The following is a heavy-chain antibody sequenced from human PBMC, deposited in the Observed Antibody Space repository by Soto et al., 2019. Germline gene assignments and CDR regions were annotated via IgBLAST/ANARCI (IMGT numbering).Heavy chain of an antibody. J-gene: IGHJ4*02. CDR1: GGSSSGYY. Sequence: SETLSLTCAVYGGSSSGYYWSWIRQPPGKGLEWIGEINHSGSTNYNPSLKSRVTISVDTSKNQFSLKLSSVTAADTAVYYCARGTIFGVRYFDYWGQGTLVTVSS. CDR2: INHSGST. V-gene: IGHV4-34*01. CDR3: ARGTIFGVRYFDY. D-gene: IGHD3-3*01.